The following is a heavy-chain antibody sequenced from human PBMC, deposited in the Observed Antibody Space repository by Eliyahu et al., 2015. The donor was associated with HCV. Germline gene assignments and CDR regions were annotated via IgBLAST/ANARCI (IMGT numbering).Heavy chain of an antibody. V-gene: IGHV4-39*01. CDR1: GGSISSSSYY. J-gene: IGHJ4*02. CDR2: IYYSGST. Sequence: QLQLQESGPGLVKPSETLSLTCTVSGGSISSSSYYWGWIRQPPGKGLEWIGGIYYSGSTYYNPSLKSRVTISVDTSKNQFSLKLSSVTAADTAVYYCARHPIRFLEWLFGDFDYWGQGTLVTVSS. D-gene: IGHD3-3*01. CDR3: ARHPIRFLEWLFGDFDY.